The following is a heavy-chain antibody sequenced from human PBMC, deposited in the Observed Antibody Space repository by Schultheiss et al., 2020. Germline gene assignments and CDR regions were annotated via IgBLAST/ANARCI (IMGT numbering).Heavy chain of an antibody. D-gene: IGHD3-10*01. Sequence: SQTLSLTCTVSGGSISSSSYYWGWIRQPPGKGLEWIGYIYYSGSTNYNPSLKSRVTISVDTSKSQFSLRLSSVTAADTAVYYCARDLGYYGSGSRPLDVWGKGTTVTVSS. CDR1: GGSISSSSYY. CDR2: IYYSGST. V-gene: IGHV4-61*05. J-gene: IGHJ6*04. CDR3: ARDLGYYGSGSRPLDV.